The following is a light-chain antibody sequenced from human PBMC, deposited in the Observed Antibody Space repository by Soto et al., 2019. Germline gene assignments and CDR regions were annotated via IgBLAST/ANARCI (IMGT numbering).Light chain of an antibody. CDR1: QSLSGNY. V-gene: IGKV3-20*01. CDR3: QQYDRSPCN. Sequence: EIVLTQSPGTLSLSPGERATLSCRASQSLSGNYLAWYQQQPGQAPRLLIYGASNRATDIPQRFGGSGSGTDFTLTISRLEPEDFGMYYCQQYDRSPCNFGLGTKLEIK. CDR2: GAS. J-gene: IGKJ2*02.